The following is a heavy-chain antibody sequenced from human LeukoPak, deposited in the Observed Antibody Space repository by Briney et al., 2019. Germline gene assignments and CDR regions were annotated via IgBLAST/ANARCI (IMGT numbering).Heavy chain of an antibody. Sequence: RSSETLSLTCTVSGGSISSGDYYWSWIRQPPGKGLEWIGYIYYSGSTYYNPSLKSRVTISVDTSKNQFSLQLSSVAAADTAVYYCASISGESIRYYYGMDVWGQGTTVTVSS. D-gene: IGHD3-10*02. V-gene: IGHV4-30-4*01. CDR1: GGSISSGDYY. J-gene: IGHJ6*02. CDR2: IYYSGST. CDR3: ASISGESIRYYYGMDV.